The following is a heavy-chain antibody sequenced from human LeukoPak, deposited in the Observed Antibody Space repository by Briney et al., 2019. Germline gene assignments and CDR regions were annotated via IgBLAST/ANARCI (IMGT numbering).Heavy chain of an antibody. V-gene: IGHV3-13*04. D-gene: IGHD2-15*01. CDR2: IGIAGDT. Sequence: GGSLRLSCAASGFTFSNYDMHWVCQVKGKGLEWVSAIGIAGDTFYPGSVKGRFTISRENAKNSVYLQMKSLRDGDTAVYYCARGYCSGGSCAGSLDHWGQGTLVTVSS. J-gene: IGHJ4*02. CDR1: GFTFSNYD. CDR3: ARGYCSGGSCAGSLDH.